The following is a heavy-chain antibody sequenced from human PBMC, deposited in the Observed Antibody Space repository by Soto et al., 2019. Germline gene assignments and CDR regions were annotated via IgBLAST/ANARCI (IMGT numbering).Heavy chain of an antibody. J-gene: IGHJ4*02. Sequence: QVQLVQSGAEVKKPGSSVKVACKASGGSFNNYAVTWVRQAPGQGLEWMGGIIPMSGTANYAQKFQGRVTITADKSTSTAYMELSSLRYDDTAAYYCASSYGTSWYGDYWGQGTLVTVSS. CDR1: GGSFNNYA. CDR3: ASSYGTSWYGDY. CDR2: IIPMSGTA. V-gene: IGHV1-69*06. D-gene: IGHD6-13*01.